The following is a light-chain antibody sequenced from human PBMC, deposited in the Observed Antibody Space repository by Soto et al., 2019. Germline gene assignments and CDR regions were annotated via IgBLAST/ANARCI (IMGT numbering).Light chain of an antibody. J-gene: IGKJ4*01. V-gene: IGKV3-15*01. Sequence: EIVMTQSPATLSVSPGERATLSCSARQSVRSNLAWYQQKPGQAPRLLIYGASTRATGIPARFSGSGSGTEFTLTISSLQSEDFAVYYCQQYNNWPPLTFGGGTKVEIK. CDR2: GAS. CDR3: QQYNNWPPLT. CDR1: QSVRSN.